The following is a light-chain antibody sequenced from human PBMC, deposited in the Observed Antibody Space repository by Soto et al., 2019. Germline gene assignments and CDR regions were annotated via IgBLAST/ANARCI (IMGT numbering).Light chain of an antibody. J-gene: IGLJ1*01. CDR1: SSDVGSYDL. V-gene: IGLV2-23*02. CDR3: CSYAGSTTYV. Sequence: SALPQPASVSVSPRQSITISCPGTSSDVGSYDLVSWYQQHPGKAPKLIIYDVSKRPSGVSSRFSGSKSGNTASLTISGLQAEDEADYYCCSYAGSTTYVFGTGTKVTVL. CDR2: DVS.